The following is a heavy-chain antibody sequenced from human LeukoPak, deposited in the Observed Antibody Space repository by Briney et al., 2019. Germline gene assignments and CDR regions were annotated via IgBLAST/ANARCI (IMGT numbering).Heavy chain of an antibody. J-gene: IGHJ6*03. Sequence: ASVKVSCKASGYTFTSYAMNWVRQAPGQGLEWMGWINTNTGNPTYAQGFTGRFVFSLDTSVSTAYLQISSLKAEDTAVYYCARDNWNYPYYYMDVWGKGTTVTVSS. CDR2: INTNTGNP. CDR1: GYTFTSYA. CDR3: ARDNWNYPYYYMDV. D-gene: IGHD1-7*01. V-gene: IGHV7-4-1*02.